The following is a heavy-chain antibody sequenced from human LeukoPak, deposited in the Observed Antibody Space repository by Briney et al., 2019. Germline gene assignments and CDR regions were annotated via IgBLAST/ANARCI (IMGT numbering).Heavy chain of an antibody. J-gene: IGHJ4*02. CDR2: IYAGGST. Sequence: SETLSLTCSVSGGSISSYYWNWVRQPAGKGLEWIGGIYAGGSTNYNPSLKSRVTMSLDTSKKHLSLKLTSATAADTAVYYCARSGSIAAAGIGSSDYWGQGTLVTVSS. CDR1: GGSISSYY. V-gene: IGHV4-4*07. CDR3: ARSGSIAAAGIGSSDY. D-gene: IGHD6-13*01.